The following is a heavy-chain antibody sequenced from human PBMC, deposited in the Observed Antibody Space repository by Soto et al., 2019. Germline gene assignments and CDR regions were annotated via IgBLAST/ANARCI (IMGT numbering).Heavy chain of an antibody. Sequence: GGSLRLSCAASGFTFSSYAMHWVRQAPGKGLEWVAVISYDGSNKYYADSVKGRFTISRDNSKNTLYLQMNSLRAEDTAVYYCARETPGIAVAGHIEYFDYWGQGTLVTVSS. CDR2: ISYDGSNK. CDR1: GFTFSSYA. V-gene: IGHV3-30-3*01. D-gene: IGHD6-19*01. CDR3: ARETPGIAVAGHIEYFDY. J-gene: IGHJ4*02.